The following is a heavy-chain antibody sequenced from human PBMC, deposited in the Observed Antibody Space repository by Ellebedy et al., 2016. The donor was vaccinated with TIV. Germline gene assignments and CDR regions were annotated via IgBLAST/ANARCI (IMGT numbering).Heavy chain of an antibody. V-gene: IGHV1-18*01. CDR3: ARDFAGYDDYGLGYFDY. J-gene: IGHJ4*02. D-gene: IGHD4-17*01. Sequence: AASVKVSCKASGYTFTSYDISWVRQAPGQGLEWMAWISAYNANTNYAQNLQGRVTITTDTSTSTAYMELSSLRSEDTAVYYCARDFAGYDDYGLGYFDYWGQGTLVTVSS. CDR2: ISAYNANT. CDR1: GYTFTSYD.